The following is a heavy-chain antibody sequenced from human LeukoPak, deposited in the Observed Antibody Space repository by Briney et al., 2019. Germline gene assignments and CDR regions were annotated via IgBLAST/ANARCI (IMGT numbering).Heavy chain of an antibody. CDR2: INHSGST. J-gene: IGHJ4*02. V-gene: IGHV4-34*01. CDR3: ARGPANAGGYASGILSKPSTRNDY. CDR1: GGSFSGYY. Sequence: PSETLSLTCAVYGGSFSGYYWSWIRQPPGKGLEWIGEINHSGSTNYNPSLKSRVTISVDTSKNQFSLKLSSVTAADTAVYYCARGPANAGGYASGILSKPSTRNDYWGQGTLVTVFS. D-gene: IGHD3-10*01.